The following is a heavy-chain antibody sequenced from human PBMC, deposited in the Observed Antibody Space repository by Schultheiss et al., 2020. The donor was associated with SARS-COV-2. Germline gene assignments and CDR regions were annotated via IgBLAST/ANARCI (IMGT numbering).Heavy chain of an antibody. CDR1: GGSFSGYY. CDR3: ARGQESYYDFWSGPGFYYYYGMDV. V-gene: IGHV4-34*01. J-gene: IGHJ6*02. Sequence: SQTLSLTCAVYGGSFSGYYWSWIRQPPGKGLEWIGEISRDGSAKYNPSLNSRVTISVDTSKNQFSLKLISVTAADTAVYYCARGQESYYDFWSGPGFYYYYGMDVWGQGTTVTVSS. CDR2: ISRDGSA. D-gene: IGHD3-3*01.